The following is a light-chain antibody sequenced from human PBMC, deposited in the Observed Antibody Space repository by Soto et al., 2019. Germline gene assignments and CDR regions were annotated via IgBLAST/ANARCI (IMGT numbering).Light chain of an antibody. Sequence: QSLLTQPPSLSGSPGQSVTISCTGTSTDFVSYNRVSWYQQPPGTAPKLIIYEASNRPSGVPDRFSGSKSGNTASLTISRLQAADEADYYCSLYTSENTYVFGTGTKVTVL. J-gene: IGLJ1*01. V-gene: IGLV2-18*01. CDR3: SLYTSENTYV. CDR2: EAS. CDR1: STDFVSYNR.